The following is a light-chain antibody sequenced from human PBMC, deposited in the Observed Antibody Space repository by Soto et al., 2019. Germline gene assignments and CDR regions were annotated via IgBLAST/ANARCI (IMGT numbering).Light chain of an antibody. CDR2: EVS. CDR1: TSDVGGFDS. V-gene: IGLV2-14*01. J-gene: IGLJ3*02. Sequence: QSALTQPASVSVSPGQSITISCTATTSDVGGFDSVSWYQQHPGTAPRVIIYEVSNRPSGVSYRFSGSKSANTASLTISGLLADDEADYYCISYTSSNTLLFGGGTKLTVL. CDR3: ISYTSSNTLL.